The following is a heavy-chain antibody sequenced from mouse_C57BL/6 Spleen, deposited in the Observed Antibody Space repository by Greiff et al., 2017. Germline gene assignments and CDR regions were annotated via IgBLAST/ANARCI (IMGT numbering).Heavy chain of an antibody. CDR2: IYPSDSET. V-gene: IGHV1-61*01. Sequence: QVQLQQPGAELVRPGSSVKLSSKASGYTFTSYWMDWVKQRPGQGLEWIGNIYPSDSETHYNQKFKDKATLTVDKSSSTAYMQLSSLTSEDSAVYYCARGDYYGSSWYFDVWGTGTTVTVSS. CDR3: ARGDYYGSSWYFDV. D-gene: IGHD1-1*01. CDR1: GYTFTSYW. J-gene: IGHJ1*03.